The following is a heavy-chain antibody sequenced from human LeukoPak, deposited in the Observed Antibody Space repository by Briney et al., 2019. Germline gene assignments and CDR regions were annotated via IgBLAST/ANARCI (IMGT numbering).Heavy chain of an antibody. CDR1: GFTFSSYG. D-gene: IGHD1-26*01. CDR2: ISGSGGST. V-gene: IGHV3-23*01. CDR3: ARVGATGQAFDY. J-gene: IGHJ4*02. Sequence: GGSLRLSCAASGFTFSSYGMSWVRQAPGKGLEGVSAISGSGGSTYYADSVKGRFTISRDNSKNTLYLQMNSLRAEDTAVYYCARVGATGQAFDYWGQGTLVTVSS.